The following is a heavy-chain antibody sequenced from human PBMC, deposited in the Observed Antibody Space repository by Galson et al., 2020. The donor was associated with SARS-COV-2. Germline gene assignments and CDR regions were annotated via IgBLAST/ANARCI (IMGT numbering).Heavy chain of an antibody. V-gene: IGHV4-38-2*02. Sequence: SETLSLTCTVSGYSISSGYYWGWIRQPPGKGPEWIGSIYHSGSTYYNPSLKSRVTISVDTSKNQFSLKLSSVTAADTAVYYCARAGVVAAIHGVDYWGQGTLVTVSS. CDR2: IYHSGST. D-gene: IGHD2-15*01. J-gene: IGHJ4*02. CDR1: GYSISSGYY. CDR3: ARAGVVAAIHGVDY.